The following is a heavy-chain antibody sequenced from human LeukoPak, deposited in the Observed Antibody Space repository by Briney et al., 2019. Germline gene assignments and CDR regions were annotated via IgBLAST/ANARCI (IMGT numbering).Heavy chain of an antibody. Sequence: GGSLRLSCAASGFTFSDYSMNWIRQAPGKGRGWVSYISSSSSTIYYADSVKGRFTISRDNAKNSLYLQMNSLRAEDTAVYYCALYSRGWYEGYWGQGTLVTVSS. CDR1: GFTFSDYS. V-gene: IGHV3-11*04. CDR2: ISSSSSTI. CDR3: ALYSRGWYEGY. D-gene: IGHD6-19*01. J-gene: IGHJ4*02.